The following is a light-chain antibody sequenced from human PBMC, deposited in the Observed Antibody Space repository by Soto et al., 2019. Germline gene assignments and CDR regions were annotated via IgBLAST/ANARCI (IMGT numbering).Light chain of an antibody. CDR1: QDIRGD. CDR2: AAS. CDR3: QQHKSYPRT. J-gene: IGKJ1*01. Sequence: DIQMTQSPSSLAASVGDRVTITCRASQDIRGDLGWYQQKPGQAPKRLIYAASSLQSGVPSRFSASGSGTEFTLTISSLQPEDFAMYYCQQHKSYPRTFGQGTKVEIK. V-gene: IGKV1-17*01.